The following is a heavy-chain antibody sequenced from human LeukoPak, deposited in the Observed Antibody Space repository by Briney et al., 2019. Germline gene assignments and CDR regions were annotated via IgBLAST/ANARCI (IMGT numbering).Heavy chain of an antibody. CDR3: ARGCSGGSCYSDFDY. CDR1: GGSLSGYY. D-gene: IGHD2-15*01. CDR2: INHSGST. V-gene: IGHV4-34*01. J-gene: IGHJ4*02. Sequence: SETLSLTCAVYGGSLSGYYWSWIRQPPGKGLEWIGEINHSGSTNYNPSLKSRVTISVDTSKNQFSLKLSSVTAADTAVYYCARGCSGGSCYSDFDYWGQGTLVTVSS.